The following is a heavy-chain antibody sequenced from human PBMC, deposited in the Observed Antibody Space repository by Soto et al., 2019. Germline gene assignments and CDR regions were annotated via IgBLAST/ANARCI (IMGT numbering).Heavy chain of an antibody. CDR1: GGSISSSSYY. CDR3: ARHGSDILTGYPTFDY. V-gene: IGHV4-39*01. J-gene: IGHJ4*02. CDR2: IYYSGST. Sequence: PSETLSLTCTVSGGSISSSSYYWGWIRQPPGKGLEWIGSIYYSGSTYYNPSLKSRVTISVDTSKNQFSLKLSSVTAADTAVYNCARHGSDILTGYPTFDYWGQGTLVTVSS. D-gene: IGHD3-9*01.